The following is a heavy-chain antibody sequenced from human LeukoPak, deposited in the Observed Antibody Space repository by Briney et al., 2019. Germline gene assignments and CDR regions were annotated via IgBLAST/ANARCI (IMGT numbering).Heavy chain of an antibody. V-gene: IGHV3-23*01. CDR3: AKGGEQLAKNDY. D-gene: IGHD6-13*01. CDR2: ISAGGGDT. J-gene: IGHJ4*02. CDR1: GFTFRIYA. Sequence: GGSLRLSCAASGFTFRIYAVSWVRQAPAKGLEWVSSISAGGGDTYYADSVKGRFTISRDNSKNTLYLQMSSLSAEDTAVYYCAKGGEQLAKNDYWGQGTLVTVSS.